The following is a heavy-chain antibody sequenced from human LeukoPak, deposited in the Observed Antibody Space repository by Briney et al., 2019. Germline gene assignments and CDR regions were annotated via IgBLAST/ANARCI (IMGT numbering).Heavy chain of an antibody. CDR2: ISWNSGSM. Sequence: PGRSLRLSCAASGFTFDDYAMHWVRQAPGKGLEWVSGISWNSGSMGYEDSVKGRFTISRDNAKNSLYLQMNSLRAEDTALYYCAKDDSSSALDYWGQGTLVTVSS. J-gene: IGHJ4*02. V-gene: IGHV3-9*01. CDR3: AKDDSSSALDY. D-gene: IGHD6-13*01. CDR1: GFTFDDYA.